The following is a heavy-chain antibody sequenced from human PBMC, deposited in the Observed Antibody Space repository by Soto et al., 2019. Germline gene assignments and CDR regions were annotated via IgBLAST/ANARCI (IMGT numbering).Heavy chain of an antibody. CDR2: IKQDGSEK. V-gene: IGHV3-7*01. J-gene: IGHJ4*02. D-gene: IGHD2-2*01. Sequence: EVQLVESGGGLVQRGGSLRLSCAASGFTFSSYWMSWVRQAPGKGLEWVANIKQDGSEKYYVDSVKGRFTISRDNAKNSMYLQMNSLRAEDTAVYYCASSVVVPAAYDGGFDYWGQGTLVTVSS. CDR1: GFTFSSYW. CDR3: ASSVVVPAAYDGGFDY.